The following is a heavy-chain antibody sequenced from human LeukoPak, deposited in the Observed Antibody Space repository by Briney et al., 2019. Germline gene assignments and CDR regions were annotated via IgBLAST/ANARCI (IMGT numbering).Heavy chain of an antibody. CDR2: ISYNGRSI. D-gene: IGHD6-13*01. J-gene: IGHJ6*04. CDR1: GFIFSTYE. CDR3: ARWSGQQLVLEACDV. Sequence: GGSLRLSCAASGFIFSTYEMNWVRQAPGKGLEWLSYISYNGRSIYYADSVKGRFTISRDNAKNSLYLQMNSLRAEDTAVYYCARWSGQQLVLEACDVWGKGTTVTISS. V-gene: IGHV3-48*03.